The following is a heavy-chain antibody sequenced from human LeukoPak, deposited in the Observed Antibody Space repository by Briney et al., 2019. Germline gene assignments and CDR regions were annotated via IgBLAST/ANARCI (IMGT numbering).Heavy chain of an antibody. D-gene: IGHD4-17*01. V-gene: IGHV4-59*01. CDR3: AREDPQTTVPEGMDV. Sequence: TSSGTLSLTCTVSGGSISNYYWSWIRQSPGKGLEWIGYIYYSGTTNSNPSLKSRVTISVDTSKNQFSLQLRSVTAADTAVYYCAREDPQTTVPEGMDVWGQGTTVIVSS. J-gene: IGHJ6*02. CDR1: GGSISNYY. CDR2: IYYSGTT.